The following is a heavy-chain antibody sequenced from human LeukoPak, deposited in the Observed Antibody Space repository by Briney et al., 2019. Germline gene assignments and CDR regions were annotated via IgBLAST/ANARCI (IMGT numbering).Heavy chain of an antibody. V-gene: IGHV1-18*01. CDR3: ARDGTSTDDY. CDR2: ISGNNDNP. Sequence: VASVKVSCKASGYTFSNFGISWVRQAPGQGLEWMGWISGNNDNPNYGQKLQGRLTVTTDSSTSTAYMELRNLRSDDTAVYYCARDGTSTDDYWGQGTLVTVSS. J-gene: IGHJ4*02. D-gene: IGHD2-2*01. CDR1: GYTFSNFG.